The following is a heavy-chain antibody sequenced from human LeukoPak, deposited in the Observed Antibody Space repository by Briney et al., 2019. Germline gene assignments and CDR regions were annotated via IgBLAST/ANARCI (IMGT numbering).Heavy chain of an antibody. CDR2: IPFDGNNE. CDR3: AKDLTSSYALDI. D-gene: IGHD2-2*01. Sequence: GGSLRLSCATSGFTFSRNVMHWVRQAPGKGLEWVAFIPFDGNNEYYADSVKGRFTISRDDSKNTLYLQVNSLRAEDTAVYYCAKDLTSSYALDIWGQGTMVTVSS. V-gene: IGHV3-30*02. CDR1: GFTFSRNV. J-gene: IGHJ3*02.